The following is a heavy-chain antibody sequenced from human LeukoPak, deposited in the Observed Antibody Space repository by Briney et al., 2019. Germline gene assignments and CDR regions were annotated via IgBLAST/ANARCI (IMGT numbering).Heavy chain of an antibody. CDR1: GYTFTSYY. D-gene: IGHD5-18*01. CDR2: INPSGGST. V-gene: IGHV1-46*01. Sequence: ASVKVSCKASGYTFTSYYMHWVRQAPGQGLEWMGIINPSGGSTSYAQKFQGRVTISVDTSKNQFSLKLSSVTAADTAVYYCARVRGDSYGFDYWGQGTLVTVSS. J-gene: IGHJ4*02. CDR3: ARVRGDSYGFDY.